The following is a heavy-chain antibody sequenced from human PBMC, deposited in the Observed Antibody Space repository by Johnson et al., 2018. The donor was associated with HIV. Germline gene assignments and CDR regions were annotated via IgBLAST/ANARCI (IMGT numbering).Heavy chain of an antibody. CDR3: ASEVRGVLDI. CDR2: INWNGGST. CDR1: GFTFDDYG. V-gene: IGHV3-20*04. Sequence: VQLVESGGGLVQPGGSLRLSCVASGFTFDDYGMTWVRQAPGKGLEWVSGINWNGGSTTYADSVKGRFTISRDNSKNTLYLQMNSLRVEDTAVYYCASEVRGVLDIWGQGTMVTVSS. D-gene: IGHD3-10*01. J-gene: IGHJ3*02.